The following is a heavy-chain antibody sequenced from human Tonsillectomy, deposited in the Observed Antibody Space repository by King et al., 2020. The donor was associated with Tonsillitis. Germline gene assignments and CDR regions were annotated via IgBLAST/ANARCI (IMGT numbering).Heavy chain of an antibody. Sequence: VQLQESGPGLVKPSETLSLTCTVSGGSISSYYWSWIRQPPGKGLEWIGYIYYSGSTNYNPSLKSRVTISVDTSKNQFSLTLSSVTAADTAVYYCARARRGRSFGYWGQGTLVTVSS. D-gene: IGHD3-10*01. CDR3: ARARRGRSFGY. CDR1: GGSISSYY. CDR2: IYYSGST. J-gene: IGHJ4*02. V-gene: IGHV4-59*01.